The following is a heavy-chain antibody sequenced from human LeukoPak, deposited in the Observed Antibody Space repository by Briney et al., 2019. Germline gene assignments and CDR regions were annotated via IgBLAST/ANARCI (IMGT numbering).Heavy chain of an antibody. J-gene: IGHJ6*04. CDR3: GRGPRRGQAYGMDV. Sequence: PSETLSLTCAVYGGSFSGYYWSWIRQPPGKGLEWIGEINHSGSTNYNPSLKSRVTISVDTSKNQFSLKLSSVTAADTAVYYCGRGPRRGQAYGMDVWGKGTTVTVSS. D-gene: IGHD3-10*01. CDR2: INHSGST. CDR1: GGSFSGYY. V-gene: IGHV4-34*01.